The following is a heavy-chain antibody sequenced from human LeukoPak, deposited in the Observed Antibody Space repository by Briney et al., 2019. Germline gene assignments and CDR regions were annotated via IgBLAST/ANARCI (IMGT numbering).Heavy chain of an antibody. J-gene: IGHJ4*02. Sequence: GGSLRLSCAASGFTVSSNYMSWVCQAPGKGLERVSVMYSGGSTYYADSVKGRFTISRDNSKNTLYLQMNSLRAEDTAVCYCARESSGYDPYFDYWGQGTLVTVSS. V-gene: IGHV3-53*01. D-gene: IGHD5-12*01. CDR1: GFTVSSNY. CDR2: MYSGGST. CDR3: ARESSGYDPYFDY.